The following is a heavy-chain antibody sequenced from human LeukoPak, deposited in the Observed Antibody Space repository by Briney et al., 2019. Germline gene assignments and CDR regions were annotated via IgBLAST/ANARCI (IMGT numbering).Heavy chain of an antibody. CDR1: GFTFSSYG. CDR2: ISHDGSNK. CDR3: AKGGTSVTRYVDY. J-gene: IGHJ4*02. Sequence: PGRSLRLSCAASGFTFSSYGMHWVRQAPGKGLEWVAVISHDGSNKYYADSVKGRFTISRDNSQNTVYLQMNSLRAEDTAVYYCAKGGTSVTRYVDYWGQGTLVTVSS. D-gene: IGHD4-17*01. V-gene: IGHV3-30*18.